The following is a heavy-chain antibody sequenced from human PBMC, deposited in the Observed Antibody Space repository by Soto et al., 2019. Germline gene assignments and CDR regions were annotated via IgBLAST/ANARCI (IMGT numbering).Heavy chain of an antibody. CDR3: ATRPSNCSGCNFYSGFDY. CDR2: IYWDDDK. D-gene: IGHD2-15*01. V-gene: IGHV2-5*02. CDR1: GLSLSTSGVG. J-gene: IGHJ4*02. Sequence: QITLKESGPTLVKPTQTLTLTCTFSGLSLSTSGVGVGWIRQPPGKALEWLALIYWDDDKRYSPSLKSRHNITNDTSKKQGVLTKANKDPGDTAQYYRATRPSNCSGCNFYSGFDYWGQGTLVTVSS.